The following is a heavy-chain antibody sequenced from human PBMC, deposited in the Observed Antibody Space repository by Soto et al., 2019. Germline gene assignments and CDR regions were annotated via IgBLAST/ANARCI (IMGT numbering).Heavy chain of an antibody. CDR3: AKMSSENYYDPVFS. Sequence: QVQLVESGGGLVKTGGSLRIVCEASGFTFSDYYMSWVRQAPGKGLEWVSYISSSGNIIYYADSVKGRFTISRDSAKNSVYLQINSLRAEDTALYFCAKMSSENYYDPVFSWGQGTLVTVSS. J-gene: IGHJ4*02. V-gene: IGHV3-11*01. CDR1: GFTFSDYY. CDR2: ISSSGNII. D-gene: IGHD3-22*01.